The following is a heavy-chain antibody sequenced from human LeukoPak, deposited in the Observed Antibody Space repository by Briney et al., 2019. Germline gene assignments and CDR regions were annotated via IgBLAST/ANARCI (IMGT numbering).Heavy chain of an antibody. Sequence: SETLSLTCNVSGGSISSTSHYWGWVRQPPGKGLEWIGSIYYSGSTHNNPSLKSRVTISVDTYKNQFSLKVSSVTAADTAVYYCARLVGGSSWFGPWGQGTLVTVSS. CDR1: GGSISSTSHY. D-gene: IGHD6-13*01. V-gene: IGHV4-39*01. CDR2: IYYSGST. CDR3: ARLVGGSSWFGP. J-gene: IGHJ5*02.